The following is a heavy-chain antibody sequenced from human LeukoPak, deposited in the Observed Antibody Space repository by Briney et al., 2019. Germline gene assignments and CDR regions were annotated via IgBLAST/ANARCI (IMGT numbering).Heavy chain of an antibody. D-gene: IGHD5-24*01. V-gene: IGHV4-59*01. CDR1: GGSISSYY. J-gene: IGHJ4*01. CDR2: LYYSGST. CDR3: AKRKYNGYRFDQ. Sequence: PSETLSLTCTVSGGSISSYYWSWIRQPPGKELEWIGYLYYSGSTNYNPSFKSRVTMSVDTSKNQFSLKLNSMTAADTAVYFCAKRKYNGYRFDQLGQGTLVNGSS.